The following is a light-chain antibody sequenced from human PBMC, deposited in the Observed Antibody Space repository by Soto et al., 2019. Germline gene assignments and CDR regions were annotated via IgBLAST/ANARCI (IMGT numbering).Light chain of an antibody. CDR3: QQYGSWPLT. CDR1: QTVTNSY. CDR2: GVP. V-gene: IGKV3-15*01. J-gene: IGKJ4*01. Sequence: EIVMTQSPATLYVSPGERDTLSCRASQTVTNSYLAWYQQKPGRAPRLLICGVPTRVTGIQARFSCSGPGTQFTLTISSLQSEDFAVDYCQQYGSWPLTFGGGTKVEIK.